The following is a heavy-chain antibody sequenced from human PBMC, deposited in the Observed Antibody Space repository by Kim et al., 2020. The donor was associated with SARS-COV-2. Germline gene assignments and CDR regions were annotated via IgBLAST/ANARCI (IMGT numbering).Heavy chain of an antibody. CDR3: ARDSCSSRSCFDR. CDR1: GFMFSHYG. D-gene: IGHD6-13*01. J-gene: IGHJ5*02. CDR2: IQSDGSKK. V-gene: IGHV3-33*05. Sequence: GGSLRLSCAASGFMFSHYGMHWVRQAPGKGLEWVTAIQSDGSKKYYVDSVKGRFTIARDDSKRTLYLQMNSLRGEDTAVYYCARDSCSSRSCFDRWGRGTQVTV.